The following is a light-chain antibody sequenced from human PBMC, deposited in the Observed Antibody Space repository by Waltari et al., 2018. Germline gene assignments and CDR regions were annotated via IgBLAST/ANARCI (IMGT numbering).Light chain of an antibody. CDR1: SGAVGGYNY. V-gene: IGLV2-14*01. Sequence: QSALTQPAPVSGSPGQSITISCPGPSGAVGGYNYVSWYQQHPGKVPNLLIFDVSNRPSGVSNRFSGSKSGNTASLTISGLQAEDESDYYCCSFTSRSTWVFGGGTKLTVL. J-gene: IGLJ3*02. CDR2: DVS. CDR3: CSFTSRSTWV.